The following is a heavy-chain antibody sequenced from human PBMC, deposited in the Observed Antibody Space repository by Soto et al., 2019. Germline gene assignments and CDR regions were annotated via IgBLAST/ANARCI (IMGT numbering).Heavy chain of an antibody. V-gene: IGHV1-8*01. D-gene: IGHD3-3*01. CDR2: MNPNSGNT. CDR3: ARDLYYDFWSGQPYYYYGTDV. Sequence: QVQLVQSGAEVKKPGASVKVSCKASGYTFTSYDINWVRQATGQGLEWMGWMNPNSGNTGYAQKFQGRFTMTRNTSISTAYMELSSLRSEDTAVYYCARDLYYDFWSGQPYYYYGTDVWGQGTTVTV. CDR1: GYTFTSYD. J-gene: IGHJ6*02.